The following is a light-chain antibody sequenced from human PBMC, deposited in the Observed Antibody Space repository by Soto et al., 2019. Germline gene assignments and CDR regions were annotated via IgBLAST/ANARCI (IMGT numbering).Light chain of an antibody. V-gene: IGLV1-40*01. CDR3: QSYDDSLGGHVI. CDR2: ANT. CDR1: SSYIGAGYD. J-gene: IGLJ2*01. Sequence: QAVLTQPPSVSGAPGQRVTISCTGSSSYIGAGYDVHWYQQLPGTAPKLLIYANTNRPSGVPDRFSGSKSRTSASLAITGLQAEDEADYYCQSYDDSLGGHVIFGGGTQLTVL.